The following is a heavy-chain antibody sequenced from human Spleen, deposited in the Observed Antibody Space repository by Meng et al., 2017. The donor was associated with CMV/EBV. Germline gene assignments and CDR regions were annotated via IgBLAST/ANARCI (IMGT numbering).Heavy chain of an antibody. V-gene: IGHV4-61*01. CDR2: IYYDGST. Sequence: GSLRLSCTVSGGSVSTDNYFWSWIRQPPGKGLEWIGYIYYDGSTKYNPSLRSRVTISIDTSKNRFSLKLSSVTAADTATYYCARDLFGYTTSSDLQPWGQGTLVTVSS. J-gene: IGHJ5*02. CDR1: GGSVSTDNYF. D-gene: IGHD6-6*01. CDR3: ARDLFGYTTSSDLQP.